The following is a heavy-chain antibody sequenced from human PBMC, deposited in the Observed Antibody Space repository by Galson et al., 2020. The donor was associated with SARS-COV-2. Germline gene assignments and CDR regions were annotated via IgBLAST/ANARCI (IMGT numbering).Heavy chain of an antibody. D-gene: IGHD3-16*01. J-gene: IGHJ6*02. Sequence: GGSLRLSCAASGFTFSSYAMHWVRQAPGKGLEWVAVISYDGSNKYYADSVKGQFTISRDNSKNTLYLQMNSLRAEDTAVYYCARAHKGAYYYGMDVWGQGTTVTVSS. CDR3: ARAHKGAYYYGMDV. V-gene: IGHV3-30-3*01. CDR2: ISYDGSNK. CDR1: GFTFSSYA.